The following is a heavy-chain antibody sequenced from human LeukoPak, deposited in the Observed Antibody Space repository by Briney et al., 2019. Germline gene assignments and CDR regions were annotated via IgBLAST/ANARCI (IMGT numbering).Heavy chain of an antibody. CDR3: ARDHRGSGMVSDY. CDR1: GGTFISYA. J-gene: IGHJ4*02. Sequence: ASVKVSCKASGGTFISYAISRVRQAPGQGLEWMGWISAYNGNTNYAQKLQGRVTMTTDTSTSTAYMELRSLRSDDTAVYYCARDHRGSGMVSDYWGQGTLVTVSS. V-gene: IGHV1-18*01. D-gene: IGHD3-10*01. CDR2: ISAYNGNT.